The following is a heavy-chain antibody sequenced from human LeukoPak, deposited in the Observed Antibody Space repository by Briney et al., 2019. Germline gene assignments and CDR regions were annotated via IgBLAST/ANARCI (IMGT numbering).Heavy chain of an antibody. CDR3: VRDGGVSGYDLLDY. V-gene: IGHV3-7*01. D-gene: IGHD5-12*01. CDR1: GFTLSNFW. Sequence: GGSLRLSCAASGFTLSNFWMTWVRQAPGKGLEWVAHINQDGSEEHYMDSVKARFTISRDNAKNSLSLQMNSLRAEDTAVYYCVRDGGVSGYDLLDYWGQGTLVTVSS. CDR2: INQDGSEE. J-gene: IGHJ4*02.